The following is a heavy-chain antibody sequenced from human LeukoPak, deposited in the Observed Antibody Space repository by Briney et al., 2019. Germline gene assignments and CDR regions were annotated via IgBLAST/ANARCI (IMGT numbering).Heavy chain of an antibody. CDR1: GYTFTSYY. Sequence: EASVKVSCKASGYTFTSYYMHWVRQAPGQGLEWMGIINPSGGSTSYAQKFQGRVTMTRDTSTSTVYMELSSQRSEDTAVYYCAPLTQIEYLPASDAFDIWGQGTMVTVSS. D-gene: IGHD2-2*01. CDR2: INPSGGST. J-gene: IGHJ3*02. CDR3: APLTQIEYLPASDAFDI. V-gene: IGHV1-46*01.